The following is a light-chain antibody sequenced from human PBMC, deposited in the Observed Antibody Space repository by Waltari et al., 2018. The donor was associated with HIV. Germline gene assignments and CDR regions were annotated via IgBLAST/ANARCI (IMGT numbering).Light chain of an antibody. CDR2: SAS. CDR1: QSVGVNS. V-gene: IGKV3-20*01. Sequence: EIVLTQSPRLLSLSPGERTTLSCRASQSVGVNSLAWFRQKVGHPPRLFIYSASNRAAGVPDRFTGSGSGRDFSLIISRLEPEDFAVYYCQQYDESPVTFGQGTRVEF. J-gene: IGKJ1*01. CDR3: QQYDESPVT.